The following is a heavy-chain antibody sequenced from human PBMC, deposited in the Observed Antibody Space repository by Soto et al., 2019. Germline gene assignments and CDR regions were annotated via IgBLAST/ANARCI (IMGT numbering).Heavy chain of an antibody. V-gene: IGHV3-9*01. CDR1: GFTFHEYA. CDR2: ISSDGDTI. Sequence: EVQLIESGGGWVQPGTSLRVSCVASGFTFHEYAIHWVRQAPGKGLEWVSGISSDGDTIAYADSVQGRFTVFRDNAKNSLYLQMNSLGAEDTALYYCTKGAYDFIYYFGMDVWGQGTTVTVSS. D-gene: IGHD3-3*01. CDR3: TKGAYDFIYYFGMDV. J-gene: IGHJ6*02.